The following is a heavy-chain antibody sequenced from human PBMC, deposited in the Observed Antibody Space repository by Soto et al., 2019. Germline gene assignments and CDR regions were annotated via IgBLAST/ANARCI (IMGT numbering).Heavy chain of an antibody. Sequence: EVQLVESGGDLVQPGGSLRLSCAASGFSFNTYWMTWVRQAPGRGLEWVANIKQDASEEYSVDSVKGRFTVSRDNAKNSVYLQMNSLSAEDTAVYYCARHRDYSLDYWGQGTLVTVSS. V-gene: IGHV3-7*03. CDR2: IKQDASEE. CDR1: GFSFNTYW. J-gene: IGHJ4*02. D-gene: IGHD4-4*01. CDR3: ARHRDYSLDY.